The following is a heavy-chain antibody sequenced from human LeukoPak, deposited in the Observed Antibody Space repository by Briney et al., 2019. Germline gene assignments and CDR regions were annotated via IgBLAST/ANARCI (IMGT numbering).Heavy chain of an antibody. J-gene: IGHJ6*03. CDR1: GFTFGSYG. CDR2: ISGSGDKS. Sequence: GGSLRLSCAASGFTFGSYGMNWVRQAPGKGLEWVSVISGSGDKSYYTDSVKGRFTVSRDNSKNTLYLQMNSLRAEDTAVYYCAKVPFGYYYYMDVWGKGTTVTISS. D-gene: IGHD3-10*01. V-gene: IGHV3-23*01. CDR3: AKVPFGYYYYMDV.